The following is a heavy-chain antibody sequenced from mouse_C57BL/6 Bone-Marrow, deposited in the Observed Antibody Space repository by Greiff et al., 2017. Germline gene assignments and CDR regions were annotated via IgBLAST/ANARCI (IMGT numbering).Heavy chain of an antibody. CDR2: INPGSGGT. Sequence: QVQLQQSGAELVRPGTSVKVSCKASGYAFTNYLIEWVQQRPGQGLEWIGVINPGSGGTNYTEKFKGKATLNADKSSSTAYMQLSSLTSEDSAVYFGERSKNWDSGFAYWGQGTLVTVSA. J-gene: IGHJ3*01. V-gene: IGHV1-54*01. CDR1: GYAFTNYL. CDR3: ERSKNWDSGFAY. D-gene: IGHD4-1*01.